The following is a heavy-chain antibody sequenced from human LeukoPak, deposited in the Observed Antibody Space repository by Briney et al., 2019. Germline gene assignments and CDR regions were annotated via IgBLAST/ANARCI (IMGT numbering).Heavy chain of an antibody. CDR1: GFTFSSYA. J-gene: IGHJ4*02. CDR2: ISGSGGST. D-gene: IGHD3-10*01. CDR3: ARGYGRHDYYGSGIDDY. V-gene: IGHV3-23*01. Sequence: GGSLRLSCAASGFTFSSYAMSWVRQAPGKGLEWVSAISGSGGSTYYADSVKGRFTISRDNSKNTLYLQMNSLRSEDTAVYYCARGYGRHDYYGSGIDDYWGQGTLVTVSS.